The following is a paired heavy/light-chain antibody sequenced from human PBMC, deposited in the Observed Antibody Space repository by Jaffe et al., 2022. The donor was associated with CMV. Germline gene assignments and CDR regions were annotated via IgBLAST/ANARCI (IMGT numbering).Heavy chain of an antibody. Sequence: EVQLVESGGGLVQPGGSLTLSCAASGFRFSNYSMSWVRQAPGKGLEWVAHIKQNGGDKYYVDSVKGRFTVSRDNAKSSLYLQMNSLRAEDTAVYYCAISATVRDGMDVWGQGTTVTVSS. CDR1: GFRFSNYS. J-gene: IGHJ6*02. V-gene: IGHV3-7*01. CDR3: AISATVRDGMDV. D-gene: IGHD3-10*01. CDR2: IKQNGGDK.
Light chain of an antibody. CDR1: QSLVHSDGNTY. V-gene: IGKV2-30*02. Sequence: DVVMTQSPLSLPVTLGQPASISCRSSQSLVHSDGNTYLNWFKQRPGQSPRRLIYKVSNRDSGVPDRFSGSGSGTDFTLNINRVEAEDVGVYYCIQGTYWPWTSGQGTKVEIK. J-gene: IGKJ1*01. CDR2: KVS. CDR3: IQGTYWPWT.